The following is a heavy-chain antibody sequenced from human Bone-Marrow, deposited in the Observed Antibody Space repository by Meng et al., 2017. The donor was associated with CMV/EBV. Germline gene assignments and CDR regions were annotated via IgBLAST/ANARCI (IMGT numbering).Heavy chain of an antibody. J-gene: IGHJ4*02. Sequence: ASVKVSCKASGYTFTNYGFTWVRLAPGQGLEWMGWISTYNGNTKYAQKFQGRVTMTTDTSTTTAYMELRSLRSDDTAVYYCARDTLNWNVDYWGQGTLVTVSS. CDR1: GYTFTNYG. D-gene: IGHD1-1*01. CDR2: ISTYNGNT. V-gene: IGHV1-18*01. CDR3: ARDTLNWNVDY.